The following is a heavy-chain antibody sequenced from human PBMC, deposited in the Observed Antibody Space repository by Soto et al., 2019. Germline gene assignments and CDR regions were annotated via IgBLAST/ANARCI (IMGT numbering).Heavy chain of an antibody. CDR2: VYHTGST. Sequence: SETLSLTCDVAVASITAYYGSWIRQAPGKGLEWIGNVYHTGSTDYNSSLRSRVTISVDTSKNQFSLNMNSVTAADTAVYYCARRLFGSGWTLDSWGQGALVTVSS. J-gene: IGHJ4*02. CDR1: VASITAYY. D-gene: IGHD6-19*01. V-gene: IGHV4-59*13. CDR3: ARRLFGSGWTLDS.